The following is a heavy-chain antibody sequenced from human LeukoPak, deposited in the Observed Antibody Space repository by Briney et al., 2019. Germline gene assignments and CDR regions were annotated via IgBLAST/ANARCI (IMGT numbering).Heavy chain of an antibody. CDR3: ARLNRPAYCSGRSCYRLGYYFDY. Sequence: GALRLSCAASGFTFSSYAMSGVRQAPGKGLEWVSAISGSGGSTYYADSVKGRFTISRDNSKNTLYLQMNSLRAEDTAVYYCARLNRPAYCSGRSCYRLGYYFDYWGQGTLVTVSS. J-gene: IGHJ4*02. V-gene: IGHV3-23*01. D-gene: IGHD2-15*01. CDR2: ISGSGGST. CDR1: GFTFSSYA.